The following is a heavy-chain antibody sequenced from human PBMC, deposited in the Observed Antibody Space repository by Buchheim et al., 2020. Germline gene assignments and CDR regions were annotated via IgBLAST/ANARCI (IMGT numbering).Heavy chain of an antibody. D-gene: IGHD3-10*01. Sequence: QVQLVESGGGAVQPGRSLRLSCAASGFTFSSYGMHWVRQAPGKGLEWVAVIWYDGSNKYYADSVKGRFTISRDNSKNTLYLQMNSLRAEDTAVYYCARDGLMVRGVIPFYYYYYYMDVWGKGTT. CDR3: ARDGLMVRGVIPFYYYYYYMDV. V-gene: IGHV3-33*01. CDR2: IWYDGSNK. CDR1: GFTFSSYG. J-gene: IGHJ6*03.